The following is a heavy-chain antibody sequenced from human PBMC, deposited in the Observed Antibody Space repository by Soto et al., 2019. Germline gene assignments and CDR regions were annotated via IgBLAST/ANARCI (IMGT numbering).Heavy chain of an antibody. J-gene: IGHJ4*02. Sequence: EVQLVESGGGLIQPGGSLRLSCAASGFTVSSNYMSWVRQAPGKGLEWVSVIYSGGSTYYADSVKGRFTISRDNSKNTQYLQMNSLRAEDTAVYYCARDAQLGSALFDYWGQGTLVTVSS. D-gene: IGHD1-26*01. CDR2: IYSGGST. CDR3: ARDAQLGSALFDY. V-gene: IGHV3-53*01. CDR1: GFTVSSNY.